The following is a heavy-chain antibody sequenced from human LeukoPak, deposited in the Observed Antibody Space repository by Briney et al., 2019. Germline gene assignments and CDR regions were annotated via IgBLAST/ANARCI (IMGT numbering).Heavy chain of an antibody. V-gene: IGHV3-30*03. D-gene: IGHD1-1*01. CDR3: TSLGGTTYGAGGPDSRDAFDI. CDR2: ISFDGSIE. Sequence: PGRSLRLSCAASGFTFSSYGMHWVRQTPGKGLEWVALISFDGSIEYYVDSVKGRFTISRDNSKNTLFLQMNSLKTEDTAVYYCTSLGGTTYGAGGPDSRDAFDIWGQGTMVTVSS. J-gene: IGHJ3*02. CDR1: GFTFSSYG.